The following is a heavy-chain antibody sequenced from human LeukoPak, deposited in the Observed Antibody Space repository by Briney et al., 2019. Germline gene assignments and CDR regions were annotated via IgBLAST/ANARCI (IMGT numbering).Heavy chain of an antibody. CDR2: MNPNSGNT. CDR3: ARGRRGYCSSTSCYYYYYMDV. V-gene: IGHV1-8*02. Sequence: ASVKVSCKASGYTFTGYYMHWVRQATGQGLEWMGWMNPNSGNTGYAQKFQGRVTMTRNTSISTAYMELSSLRSEDTAVYYCARGRRGYCSSTSCYYYYYMDVWGKGTTVTISS. D-gene: IGHD2-2*01. J-gene: IGHJ6*03. CDR1: GYTFTGYY.